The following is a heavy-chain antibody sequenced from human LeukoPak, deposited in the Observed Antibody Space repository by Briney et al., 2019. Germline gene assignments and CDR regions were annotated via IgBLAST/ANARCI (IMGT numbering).Heavy chain of an antibody. Sequence: AASVEVSCKASGGTFSSYAISWVRQAPGQGLEWMGRIIPILGIANYAQKFQGRVTITADKSTSTAHMELSSLRSEDTAVYYCARDFSWTGDYYYYGMDVWGQGTTVTVSS. CDR1: GGTFSSYA. CDR3: ARDFSWTGDYYYYGMDV. D-gene: IGHD3/OR15-3a*01. V-gene: IGHV1-69*04. J-gene: IGHJ6*02. CDR2: IIPILGIA.